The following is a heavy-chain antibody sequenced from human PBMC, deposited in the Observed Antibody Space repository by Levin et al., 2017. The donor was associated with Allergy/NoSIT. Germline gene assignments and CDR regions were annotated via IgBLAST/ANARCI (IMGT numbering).Heavy chain of an antibody. J-gene: IGHJ6*02. D-gene: IGHD3-16*01. CDR3: AKIIASGLDYYNYCAMNV. CDR2: ISGRGDST. Sequence: GGSLRLSCAASGFKFSSYAMTWVRQAPGKGLDWVSAISGRGDSTYYAESVRGRFTISRDNSKETLDLQMDRLTVEDTAIYYCAKIIASGLDYYNYCAMNVWGQGTTVTVSS. CDR1: GFKFSSYA. V-gene: IGHV3-23*01.